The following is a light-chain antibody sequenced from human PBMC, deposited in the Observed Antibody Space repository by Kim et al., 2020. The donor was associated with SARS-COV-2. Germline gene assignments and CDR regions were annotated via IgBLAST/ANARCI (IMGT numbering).Light chain of an antibody. Sequence: SLSPGERATLACRASQSVSSYLAWYQQKPGQAPRLLIYDASNRATGIPARFSGSGSGRDFTLTISSLEPEDFAVYYCQQRSNWPTFGHGTRLEIK. CDR3: QQRSNWPT. CDR2: DAS. CDR1: QSVSSY. J-gene: IGKJ5*01. V-gene: IGKV3-11*02.